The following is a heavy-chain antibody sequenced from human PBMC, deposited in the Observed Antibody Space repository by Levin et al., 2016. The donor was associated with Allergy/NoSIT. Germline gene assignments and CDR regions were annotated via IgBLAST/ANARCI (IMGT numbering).Heavy chain of an antibody. Sequence: WVRQAPGQGLEWMGWMNPNSGNTGYAQKFQGRVTMTRNTSISTAYMELSSLRSEDTAVYYCARDYGGNSGWFDPWGQGTLVTVSS. CDR2: MNPNSGNT. V-gene: IGHV1-8*01. CDR3: ARDYGGNSGWFDP. J-gene: IGHJ5*02. D-gene: IGHD4-23*01.